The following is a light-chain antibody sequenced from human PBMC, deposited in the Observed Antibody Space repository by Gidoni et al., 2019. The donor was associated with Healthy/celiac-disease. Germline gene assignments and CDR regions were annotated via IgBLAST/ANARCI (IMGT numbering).Light chain of an antibody. Sequence: QSVLPRPPSASGTPGQWVTIPCSGSSSNIGSNYVYWYQQLPGTAPKLPIYRNNQRPSGVPDRFSGSKSGTSASLAISGLRSEDEADYYCAAWDDSLSGPRVVFGGGTKLTVL. J-gene: IGLJ2*01. V-gene: IGLV1-47*01. CDR1: SSNIGSNY. CDR3: AAWDDSLSGPRVV. CDR2: RNN.